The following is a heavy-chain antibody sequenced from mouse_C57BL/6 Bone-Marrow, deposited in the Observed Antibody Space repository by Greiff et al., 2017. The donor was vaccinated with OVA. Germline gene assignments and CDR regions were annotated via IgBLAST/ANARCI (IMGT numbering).Heavy chain of an antibody. D-gene: IGHD2-12*01. CDR1: GYAFSSSW. CDR2: IYPGDGDT. V-gene: IGHV1-82*01. CDR3: ARHEDSYYASYFDY. Sequence: QVQLQQSGPELVKPGASVKISCKASGYAFSSSWMNWVKQRPGKGLEWIGRIYPGDGDTNYNGKFKGKATLTADKSSSTAYMQLSSLTSEDSAVYFCARHEDSYYASYFDYWGRGTTLTVSS. J-gene: IGHJ2*01.